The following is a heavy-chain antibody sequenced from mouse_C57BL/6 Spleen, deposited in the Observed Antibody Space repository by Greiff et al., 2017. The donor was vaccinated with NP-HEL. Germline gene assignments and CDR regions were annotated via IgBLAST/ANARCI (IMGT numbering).Heavy chain of an antibody. CDR2: IYPGSGST. J-gene: IGHJ1*03. Sequence: QVQLKQPGAELVKPGASVKMSCKASGYTFTSYWITWVKQRPGQGLEWIGDIYPGSGSTNYNEKFKSKATLTVDTSSSTAYMQLSSLTSEDSAVYYCARGITTVVARRYFDVWGTGTTVTVSS. D-gene: IGHD1-1*01. CDR3: ARGITTVVARRYFDV. V-gene: IGHV1-55*01. CDR1: GYTFTSYW.